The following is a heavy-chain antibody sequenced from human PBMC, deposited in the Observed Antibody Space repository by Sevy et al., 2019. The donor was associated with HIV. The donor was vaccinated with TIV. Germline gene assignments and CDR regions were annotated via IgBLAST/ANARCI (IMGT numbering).Heavy chain of an antibody. J-gene: IGHJ6*02. CDR1: GFTFSSYA. V-gene: IGHV3-30-3*01. Sequence: GGSLRLSCAASGFTFSSYAMHWVRQAPGKGLEWVAVISYDGSNKYYADSVKGRFTISRDNSKNTLYLQMNSLRAEDTAVYYCARGDYDFWSGYLQPYYYYYGMDVWGQGTTVTVSS. D-gene: IGHD3-3*01. CDR2: ISYDGSNK. CDR3: ARGDYDFWSGYLQPYYYYYGMDV.